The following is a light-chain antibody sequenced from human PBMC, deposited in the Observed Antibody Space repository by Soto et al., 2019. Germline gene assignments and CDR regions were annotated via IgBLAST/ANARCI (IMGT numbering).Light chain of an antibody. CDR3: QAWDRTIVV. Sequence: SYELTQPPSLSVSPGQTASIACSGDELGDKFVCWYQQKPGQSPVLVIYEDTKRPSGIPERFSGSNSGNTATLTISGTQALDEADYYCQAWDRTIVVFGGGTKLTVL. CDR1: ELGDKF. J-gene: IGLJ2*01. CDR2: EDT. V-gene: IGLV3-1*01.